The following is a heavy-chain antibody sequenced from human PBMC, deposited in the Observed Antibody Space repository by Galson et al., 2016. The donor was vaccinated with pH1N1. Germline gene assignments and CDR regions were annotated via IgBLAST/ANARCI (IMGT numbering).Heavy chain of an antibody. CDR3: ARGGDYDLYGMDV. Sequence: SLRLSCAASGFTLGDFYMDWVRQAPGKGLEWVSSISPSSSYIHYVDSVKGRFTTSTDNANNSLYLQMNSLRAEDTAVYYCARGGDYDLYGMDVWGQGTTVTVSS. D-gene: IGHD3-3*01. J-gene: IGHJ6*01. CDR2: ISPSSSYI. V-gene: IGHV3-21*01. CDR1: GFTLGDFY.